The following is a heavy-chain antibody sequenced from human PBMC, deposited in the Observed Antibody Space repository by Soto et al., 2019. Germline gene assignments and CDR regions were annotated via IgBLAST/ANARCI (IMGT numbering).Heavy chain of an antibody. Sequence: SETLSLTCTVSGGSISSYYWSWIRQPPGKGLVWIGYIYYSGSTNYNPSLKSRVTISVDTSKNQFSLKLSSVTAADTAVYYCARARRRIAARGVYYYYGMDVWGQGTTVTVSS. CDR1: GGSISSYY. CDR3: ARARRRIAARGVYYYYGMDV. V-gene: IGHV4-59*01. D-gene: IGHD6-6*01. J-gene: IGHJ6*02. CDR2: IYYSGST.